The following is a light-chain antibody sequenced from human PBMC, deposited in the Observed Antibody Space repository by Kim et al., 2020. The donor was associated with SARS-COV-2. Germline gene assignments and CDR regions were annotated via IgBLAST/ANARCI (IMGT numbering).Light chain of an antibody. CDR2: AAS. Sequence: ASVGDRVTITCRASQSISTYLNWYQQKPGKAPNLLIYAASGLHSGVPSRFSGSGSGTDFTLTISSLQPEDFATYHCQQGFIMPYTFGQGTKLEI. CDR1: QSISTY. V-gene: IGKV1-39*01. J-gene: IGKJ2*01. CDR3: QQGFIMPYT.